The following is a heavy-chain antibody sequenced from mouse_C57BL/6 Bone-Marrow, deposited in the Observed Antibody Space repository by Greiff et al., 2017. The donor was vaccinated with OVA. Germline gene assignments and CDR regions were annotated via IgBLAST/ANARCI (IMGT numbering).Heavy chain of an antibody. J-gene: IGHJ3*01. D-gene: IGHD1-1*01. CDR1: GYTFTSYW. V-gene: IGHV1-74*01. Sequence: QVQLKQPGAELVKPGASVKVSCKASGYTFTSYWMHWVKQRPGQGLEWIGRIHPSDSDTNYNQKFKGKATLTVDKSSSTAYMQLSSLPSEDSAVYYCANYLTWFAYWGQGTLVTVSA. CDR2: IHPSDSDT. CDR3: ANYLTWFAY.